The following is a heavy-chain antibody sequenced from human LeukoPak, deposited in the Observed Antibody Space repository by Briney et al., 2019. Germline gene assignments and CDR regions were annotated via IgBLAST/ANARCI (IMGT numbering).Heavy chain of an antibody. D-gene: IGHD2-2*01. CDR2: ISGSGGST. J-gene: IGHJ4*02. CDR3: ARAPTVLVGYCSSSSCQADY. CDR1: GFTFSSYT. V-gene: IGHV3-23*01. Sequence: GGSLRLSCAASGFTFSSYTMSWVRQAPGKGLEWVSAISGSGGSTYYADSVKGRFTISRDNAENSLYLQMNSLRVEDTAVYYCARAPTVLVGYCSSSSCQADYWGQGTLVTVSS.